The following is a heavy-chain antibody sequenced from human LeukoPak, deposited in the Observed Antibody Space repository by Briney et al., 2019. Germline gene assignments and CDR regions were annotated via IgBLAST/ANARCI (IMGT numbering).Heavy chain of an antibody. CDR3: AKTDGVAAADYWGQGTLVAAADY. CDR1: GFTFYSYG. V-gene: IGHV3-23*05. Sequence: PGGSLRLSCAASGFTFYSYGMNWVRQAPGKGLEWVSGINRSGDSTSYADSVKGRFTISRDNSKNTLYLQMNSLRAEDTAVYHCAKTDGVAAADYWGQGTLVAAADYWGQGTLVTVSS. D-gene: IGHD6-13*01. CDR2: INRSGDST. J-gene: IGHJ4*02.